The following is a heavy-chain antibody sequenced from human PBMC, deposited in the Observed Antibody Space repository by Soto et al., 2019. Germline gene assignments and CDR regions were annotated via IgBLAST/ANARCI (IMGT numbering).Heavy chain of an antibody. CDR3: AKVDDYIDV. V-gene: IGHV3-23*01. D-gene: IGHD3-3*01. Sequence: GGSLRLSCAASGFTFNNYDMGWVRQAPGMGLEWVSGISASGDSTQYADSVKGRFTISRDNSKNTLYVQMNSLRAVDSSVYNCAKVDDYIDVWGKGTTVTVSS. CDR1: GFTFNNYD. CDR2: ISASGDST. J-gene: IGHJ6*03.